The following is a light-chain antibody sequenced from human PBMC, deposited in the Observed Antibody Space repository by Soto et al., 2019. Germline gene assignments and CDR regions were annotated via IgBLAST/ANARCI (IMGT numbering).Light chain of an antibody. CDR1: SSNIGAGYD. CDR2: GNS. CDR3: QSYDSSLSGWV. V-gene: IGLV1-40*01. J-gene: IGLJ3*02. Sequence: QSVLTQPPSVSGAPGQRVTISCTGSSSNIGAGYDVHWYQQLPGTAPKLPIYGNSNRPSGVPDRFSGSKSGTSASLAINGLRAEDEADYYCQSYDSSLSGWVFGGGTKLTV.